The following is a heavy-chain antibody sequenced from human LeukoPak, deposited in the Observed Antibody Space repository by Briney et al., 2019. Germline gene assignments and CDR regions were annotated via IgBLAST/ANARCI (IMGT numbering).Heavy chain of an antibody. D-gene: IGHD3-10*01. CDR1: GGSISSYY. J-gene: IGHJ4*02. V-gene: IGHV4-59*01. Sequence: SETLSLTCTVSGGSISSYYWSWIRHPPGKGLEWIGYIHYSGSTNYNPSLKSRVTISVDTSKHQFSLKLSSVTAADTAVYYCARGMRFGEFFFDYWGQGTLVTVSS. CDR2: IHYSGST. CDR3: ARGMRFGEFFFDY.